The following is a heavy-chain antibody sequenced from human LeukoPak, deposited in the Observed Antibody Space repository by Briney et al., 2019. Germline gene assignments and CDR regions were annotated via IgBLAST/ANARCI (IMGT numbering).Heavy chain of an antibody. CDR1: GGSIRSSYYD. CDR3: ARGFYHYDYVWGSYRYTGGTDY. CDR2: IYDSGST. Sequence: PSETLSLTCTVSGGSIRSSYYDWGWIRQPPGKGLEWIGSIYDSGSTYYNPSLKSRVTISVDTSKNQFSLKLNSVTAADTAVYYCARGFYHYDYVWGSYRYTGGTDYWGQGTLVTVSS. D-gene: IGHD3-16*02. J-gene: IGHJ4*02. V-gene: IGHV4-39*01.